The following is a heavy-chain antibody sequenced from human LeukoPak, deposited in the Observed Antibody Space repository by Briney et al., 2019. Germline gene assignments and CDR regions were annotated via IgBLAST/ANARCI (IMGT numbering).Heavy chain of an antibody. J-gene: IGHJ3*02. D-gene: IGHD1-26*01. CDR3: ARDRGSYFSDAFDI. CDR1: GYTFTGYY. Sequence: ASVKVSCRASGYTFTGYYMHWVRQAPGQGLEWMGWINPNSGGTNYAQKFQGRVTMTRDTSISTAYMELSRLRSDDTAVYYCARDRGSYFSDAFDIWGQGTMVTVSS. V-gene: IGHV1-2*02. CDR2: INPNSGGT.